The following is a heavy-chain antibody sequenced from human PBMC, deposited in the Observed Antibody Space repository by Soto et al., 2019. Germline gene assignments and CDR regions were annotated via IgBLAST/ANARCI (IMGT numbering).Heavy chain of an antibody. CDR1: GFTFSSYA. J-gene: IGHJ6*02. D-gene: IGHD3-3*01. CDR2: ISYDGSNK. V-gene: IGHV3-30-3*01. Sequence: GGSLRLSCAASGFTFSSYAMHWVHQAPGKGLEWVAVISYDGSNKYYADSVKGRFTISRDNSKNTLYLQMNSLRAEDTAVYYCARKPINDFWSGYPFGMDVWGQGTTVTVSS. CDR3: ARKPINDFWSGYPFGMDV.